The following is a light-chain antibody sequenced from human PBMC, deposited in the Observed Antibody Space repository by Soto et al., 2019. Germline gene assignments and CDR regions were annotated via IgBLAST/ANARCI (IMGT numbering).Light chain of an antibody. V-gene: IGKV1-5*03. CDR3: QQYSSAST. CDR2: RAS. J-gene: IGKJ1*01. Sequence: DIQMTQSPSTLSASVGDRVTITCRASQSINNWLAWYQQKPGKAPKLLIYRASSLENGVPSRFSGRGSGTEFIFSITSLQPDDFPTYYGQQYSSASTFGQGTKVEI. CDR1: QSINNW.